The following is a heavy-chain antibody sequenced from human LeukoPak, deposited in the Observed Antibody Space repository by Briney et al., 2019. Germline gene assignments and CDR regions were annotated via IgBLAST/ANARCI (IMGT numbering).Heavy chain of an antibody. CDR1: GFTFSDYY. CDR3: ARGVPAAMVEYFQH. D-gene: IGHD2-2*01. Sequence: PGGSLTLSCAASGFTFSDYYMSWIRQAPGKGLEWVSYISSSSSYTNYADSVKGRFTISRDNAKNSLYLQMNSLRAEDTAVYYCARGVPAAMVEYFQHWGQGTLVTVSS. J-gene: IGHJ1*01. V-gene: IGHV3-11*06. CDR2: ISSSSSYT.